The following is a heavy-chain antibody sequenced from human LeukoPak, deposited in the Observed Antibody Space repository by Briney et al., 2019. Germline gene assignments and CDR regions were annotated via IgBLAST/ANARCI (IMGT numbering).Heavy chain of an antibody. CDR2: INPNSGDT. D-gene: IGHD3-16*01. J-gene: IGHJ4*02. V-gene: IGHV1-2*02. CDR3: ARNTGLRLGEFDY. Sequence: ASVKVSCKASGYTFTGYYMHWVRQAPGQGLEWMGWINPNSGDTNFAQKFQGRVTMTRDTSITTAYMELSRLRSDDTAVYYCARNTGLRLGEFDYWGQGTLVTVSS. CDR1: GYTFTGYY.